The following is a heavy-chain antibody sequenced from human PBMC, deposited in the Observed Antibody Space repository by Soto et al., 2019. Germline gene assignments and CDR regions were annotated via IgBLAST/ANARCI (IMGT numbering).Heavy chain of an antibody. CDR2: ISSSSSYI. V-gene: IGHV3-21*01. CDR1: GFTFSSYS. Sequence: PGGSLRLSCVASGFTFSSYSMNWVRQAPGKGLEWVSSISSSSSYIYYADSVKGRFTISRDNAKNSLYLQMNSLRAEDTAVYYCARDAPEGYCSSTSCYGYGMDVWGQGTTVTVSS. J-gene: IGHJ6*02. D-gene: IGHD2-2*01. CDR3: ARDAPEGYCSSTSCYGYGMDV.